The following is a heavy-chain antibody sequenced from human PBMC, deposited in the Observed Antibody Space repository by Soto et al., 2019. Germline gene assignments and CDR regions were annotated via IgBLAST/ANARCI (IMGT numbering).Heavy chain of an antibody. D-gene: IGHD2-21*02. CDR3: IQSRCGGDCLQSYASYYYYGMDV. CDR1: AFSLSTGGVG. V-gene: IGHV2-5*02. J-gene: IGHJ6*02. CDR2: FYWDDDK. Sequence: QITLKESGPTLVKPTQTLTLTCTFSAFSLSTGGVGVGWIRQPPGKALEWLALFYWDDDKRYSPSRRSRLTITKDTSKNQVVLTMTNMDPVDTATYYCIQSRCGGDCLQSYASYYYYGMDVWGQGTTVTVSS.